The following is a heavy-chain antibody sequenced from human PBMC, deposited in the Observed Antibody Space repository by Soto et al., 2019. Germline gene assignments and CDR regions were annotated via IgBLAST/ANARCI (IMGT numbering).Heavy chain of an antibody. CDR3: ATTPVGYCSSTSCPRGAYYFDY. CDR1: GGSISSGGYY. J-gene: IGHJ4*02. Sequence: SETLSLTCTVSGGSISSGGYYWSWIRQHPGKGLEWIGYIYYSGSTYYNPSLKSRVTISVDTSKNQFSLKLSSVTAADTAVYYCATTPVGYCSSTSCPRGAYYFDYWGQGTLVTVSS. CDR2: IYYSGST. D-gene: IGHD2-2*01. V-gene: IGHV4-31*03.